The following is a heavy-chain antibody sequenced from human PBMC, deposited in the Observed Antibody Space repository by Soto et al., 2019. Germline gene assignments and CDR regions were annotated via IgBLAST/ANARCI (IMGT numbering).Heavy chain of an antibody. CDR2: ISYDGSNK. V-gene: IGHV3-30*18. J-gene: IGHJ4*02. D-gene: IGHD6-13*01. CDR3: AKSIDGEGGYSRSGPTY. CDR1: GFTFSSYG. Sequence: QVQLVESGGGVVQPGRSLRLSCAASGFTFSSYGMHWGRQAPGKGLEWVAVISYDGSNKYYADSVKGRFTISRDNSKNTLYLQMNSLRAEDTAVFYCAKSIDGEGGYSRSGPTYWGQGTLVTVSS.